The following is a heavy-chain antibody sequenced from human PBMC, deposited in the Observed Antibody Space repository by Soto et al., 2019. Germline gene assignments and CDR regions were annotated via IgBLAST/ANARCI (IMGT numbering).Heavy chain of an antibody. Sequence: QVQLQESGPGLVKPSQTLSLACTVSGGSISSGDYYWSWIRQHPGKGLEWIGYIYYSGTTNYNPSLRSRVTISVDTFKNQFSLKLSSVTVADTAVYYCARDKKWDYGDYYYMDVWGKGTTVTVSS. CDR1: GGSISSGDYY. CDR3: ARDKKWDYGDYYYMDV. CDR2: IYYSGTT. D-gene: IGHD4-17*01. J-gene: IGHJ6*03. V-gene: IGHV4-31*03.